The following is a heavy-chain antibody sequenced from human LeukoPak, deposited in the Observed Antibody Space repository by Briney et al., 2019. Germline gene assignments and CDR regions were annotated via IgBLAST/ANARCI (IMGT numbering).Heavy chain of an antibody. Sequence: SGGSLRLSCAASGFPFSSCGLNWVRQAPGKGLEWVSSIGPTGTDRYYADSVRGRFTISRDNAKNSMYLQMDSLRDQDTAVYYCATETIGRHYDYWGQGTLLTGSS. V-gene: IGHV3-21*01. CDR3: ATETIGRHYDY. D-gene: IGHD1-14*01. CDR2: IGPTGTDR. J-gene: IGHJ4*02. CDR1: GFPFSSCG.